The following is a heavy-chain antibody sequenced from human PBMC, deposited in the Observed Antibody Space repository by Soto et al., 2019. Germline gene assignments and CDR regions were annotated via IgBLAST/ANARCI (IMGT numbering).Heavy chain of an antibody. Sequence: QVQLVQSGAEVKKPGSSVKVSCRASGGFFSSSTISWVRQATGQGLEWMGGIVPVFRTAHYGQKFQGRVTITADESTPTADMELTSLRSDDAAMYYCAPDCGCKPSPWGQGTLVTVSS. CDR2: IVPVFRTA. V-gene: IGHV1-69*12. J-gene: IGHJ5*02. CDR3: APDCGCKPSP. CDR1: GGFFSSST. D-gene: IGHD2-21*02.